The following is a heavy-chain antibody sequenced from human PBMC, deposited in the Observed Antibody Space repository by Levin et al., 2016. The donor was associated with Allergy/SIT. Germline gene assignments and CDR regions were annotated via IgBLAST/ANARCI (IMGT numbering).Heavy chain of an antibody. Sequence: SETLSLTCAVYGGSFSGYYWSWIRQPAGKGLEWIGRIYTSGSTNYNPSLKSRVTISVDTSKNQFSLKLSSVTAADTAVYYCAIDYYDSSGYLRLDYWGQGTLVTVSS. CDR3: AIDYYDSSGYLRLDY. CDR2: IYTSGST. D-gene: IGHD3-22*01. V-gene: IGHV4-59*10. J-gene: IGHJ4*02. CDR1: GGSFSGYY.